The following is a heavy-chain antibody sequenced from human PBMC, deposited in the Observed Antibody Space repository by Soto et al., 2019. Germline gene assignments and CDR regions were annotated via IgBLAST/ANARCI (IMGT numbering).Heavy chain of an antibody. Sequence: QLQESGSGLVKPSQTLSLTCAVSGGSISSGGYSWSWIRQPPGKGLEWIGYIYHSGSTYYNPSLKSRVTISVDRSKTQFSLKLSSVTAADTAVYSCAAGGGLPRYSWGQGTLVTVSS. CDR2: IYHSGST. J-gene: IGHJ4*02. D-gene: IGHD1-26*01. V-gene: IGHV4-30-2*01. CDR3: AAGGGLPRYS. CDR1: GGSISSGGYS.